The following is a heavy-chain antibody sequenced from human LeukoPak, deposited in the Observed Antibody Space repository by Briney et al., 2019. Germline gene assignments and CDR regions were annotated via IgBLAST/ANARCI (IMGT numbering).Heavy chain of an antibody. V-gene: IGHV1-46*01. D-gene: IGHD4/OR15-4a*01. Sequence: ASVKVLCKASGYTFTNFFMHWVRQAPGQGLEWMGLIKTSGGDTTYTQKFQGRVTMTRDTSTSTVYMELTSLRSDDTAVYYCAREGSANYNFDYWGQGTLVTVPS. CDR2: IKTSGGDT. CDR1: GYTFTNFF. J-gene: IGHJ4*02. CDR3: AREGSANYNFDY.